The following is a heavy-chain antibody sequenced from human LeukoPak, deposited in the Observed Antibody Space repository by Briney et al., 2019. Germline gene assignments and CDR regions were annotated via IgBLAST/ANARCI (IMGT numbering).Heavy chain of an antibody. CDR2: VFHTGAT. D-gene: IGHD4-17*01. V-gene: IGHV4-38-2*02. Sequence: PSETLSLTCTVSGYSISTVYYWCWVRQTPGKGLEWLGTVFHTGATYYNPSLKSRVTISVDTSKNQFSLKLSSVTAADTAVYYCARGKMTTVRNGGADAFDIWGQGTMVTVSS. J-gene: IGHJ3*02. CDR1: GYSISTVYY. CDR3: ARGKMTTVRNGGADAFDI.